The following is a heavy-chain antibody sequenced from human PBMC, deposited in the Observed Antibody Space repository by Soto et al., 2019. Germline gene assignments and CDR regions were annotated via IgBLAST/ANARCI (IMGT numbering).Heavy chain of an antibody. Sequence: GGSLRLSCAASGFTFSSYSMNWVRQAPGKGLEWVSYISSSSSTIYYADSVKGRFTISRDNAKNSLYLQMNSLRAEDTAVYYCARDFTVIAARYYYYYYMDVWGKGTTVTVSS. D-gene: IGHD6-6*01. J-gene: IGHJ6*03. CDR2: ISSSSSTI. CDR1: GFTFSSYS. CDR3: ARDFTVIAARYYYYYYMDV. V-gene: IGHV3-48*01.